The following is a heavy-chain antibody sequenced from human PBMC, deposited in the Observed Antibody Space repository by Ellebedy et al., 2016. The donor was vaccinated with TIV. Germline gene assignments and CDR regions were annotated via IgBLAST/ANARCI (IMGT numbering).Heavy chain of an antibody. D-gene: IGHD3-16*01. V-gene: IGHV3-7*04. CDR2: IKQDESEE. CDR3: ARGMRVMSYYYGMDV. Sequence: PGGSLRLSCAASGFTFSSYWMSWVRQAPGKGLEWVANIKQDESEEYYVDSVKGRFTISRDNAKNSLYLQMNSLRAEDTAVYHCARGMRVMSYYYGMDVWGQGTTVTVSS. J-gene: IGHJ6*02. CDR1: GFTFSSYW.